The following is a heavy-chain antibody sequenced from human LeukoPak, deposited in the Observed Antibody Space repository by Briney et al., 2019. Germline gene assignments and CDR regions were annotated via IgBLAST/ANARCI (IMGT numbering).Heavy chain of an antibody. J-gene: IGHJ3*02. CDR3: ARVPRPPRYCGGDCPPPLSAFDI. CDR2: ISYDGNNK. D-gene: IGHD2-21*01. V-gene: IGHV3-30-3*01. Sequence: GGSLRLSCAASGFTFSTYAMHWVRQAPGKGLDWVAVISYDGNNKYYADSVKGRFTISRDNSKNTLYLQMDSLRAEDTAVYYCARVPRPPRYCGGDCPPPLSAFDIWGQGTMVTVSS. CDR1: GFTFSTYA.